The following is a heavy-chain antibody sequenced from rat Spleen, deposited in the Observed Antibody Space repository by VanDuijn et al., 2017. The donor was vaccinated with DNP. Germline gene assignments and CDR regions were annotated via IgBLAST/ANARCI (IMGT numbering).Heavy chain of an antibody. V-gene: IGHV5-58*01. D-gene: IGHD1-4*01. Sequence: EVQLVESGGDLVQPGRSLKLSCEASGFTFNNHWMYWIRQAPGKGLEWVASINTDGFSTYYPDSVKGRFTISRDNAENTVFLQMTSLRSEDTATYYCAKGGYPYYFDYWGQGVMVTVSS. CDR3: AKGGYPYYFDY. J-gene: IGHJ2*01. CDR2: INTDGFST. CDR1: GFTFNNHW.